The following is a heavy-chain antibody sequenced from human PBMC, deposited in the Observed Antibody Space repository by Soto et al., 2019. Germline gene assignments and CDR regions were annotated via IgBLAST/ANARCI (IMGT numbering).Heavy chain of an antibody. Sequence: GASVKVSCKASGGTFSSYAISWVRQAPGQGLEWMGGIIPIFGTANYAQKFQGRVTITADESTSTAYMELSSLRSEDTAVYYCARSAAADNRMNYYYGMDVWGQGTTVT. CDR1: GGTFSSYA. J-gene: IGHJ6*02. CDR3: ARSAAADNRMNYYYGMDV. CDR2: IIPIFGTA. D-gene: IGHD6-13*01. V-gene: IGHV1-69*13.